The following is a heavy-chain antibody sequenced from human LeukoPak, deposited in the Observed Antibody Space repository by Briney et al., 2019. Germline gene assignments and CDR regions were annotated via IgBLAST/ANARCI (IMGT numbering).Heavy chain of an antibody. Sequence: PGGSLRLSCAASGFTFTYYAMNWVRQAPGKGLEWVSAISGSGSDGSTYYADSVKGRFTISRDNSKNTLYLQMNSLRAEDTAVYYCAKAGDYSYFDYWGREPWSPSPQ. V-gene: IGHV3-23*01. CDR1: GFTFTYYA. D-gene: IGHD4-11*01. CDR3: AKAGDYSYFDY. CDR2: ISGSGSDGST. J-gene: IGHJ4*02.